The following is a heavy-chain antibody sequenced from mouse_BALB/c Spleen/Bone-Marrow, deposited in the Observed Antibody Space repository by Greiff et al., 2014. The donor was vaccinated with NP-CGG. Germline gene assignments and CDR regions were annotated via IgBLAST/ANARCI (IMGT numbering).Heavy chain of an antibody. CDR2: VDPANGNT. V-gene: IGHV14-3*02. CDR3: ALYYYGSSGFAY. J-gene: IGHJ3*01. Sequence: VHVKQSGAELVKPGASVKLSCTASGFNIKDTYMHWVKQRPEQGLEWIGRVDPANGNTKYDPKFQGKATITADTSSNTVYLQLSSLTSEDTAVYYCALYYYGSSGFAYWGQGTLVTVSA. CDR1: GFNIKDTY. D-gene: IGHD1-1*01.